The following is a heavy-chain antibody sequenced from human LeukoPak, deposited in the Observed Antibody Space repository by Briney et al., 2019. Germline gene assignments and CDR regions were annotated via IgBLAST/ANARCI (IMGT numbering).Heavy chain of an antibody. CDR1: GYTLTELS. V-gene: IGHV1-24*01. Sequence: GASVKVSCKVSGYTLTELSMHWVRQAPGKGLEWLGGFDPEDGKIIYAQKFQGRVTMTEDTSTDTAYMELSSLRSEDTAVYYCARVRLGYDYVWGSKTPLDYWGQGTLVTVSS. J-gene: IGHJ4*02. CDR3: ARVRLGYDYVWGSKTPLDY. CDR2: FDPEDGKI. D-gene: IGHD3-16*01.